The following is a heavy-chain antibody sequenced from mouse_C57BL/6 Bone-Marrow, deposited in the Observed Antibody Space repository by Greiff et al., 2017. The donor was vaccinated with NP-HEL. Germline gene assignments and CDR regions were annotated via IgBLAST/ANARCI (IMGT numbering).Heavy chain of an antibody. Sequence: QVQLQQPGAELVKPGASVKMSCKASGYTFTSYWITWVKQRPGQGLEWIGDIYPGSGSTNYNEKFKSKATLTVDTSSSTAYMQLSSLTSEDSAVYYCARGLLSYRYFDVWGTGTTVTVSS. CDR2: IYPGSGST. D-gene: IGHD2-3*01. CDR3: ARGLLSYRYFDV. V-gene: IGHV1-55*01. CDR1: GYTFTSYW. J-gene: IGHJ1*03.